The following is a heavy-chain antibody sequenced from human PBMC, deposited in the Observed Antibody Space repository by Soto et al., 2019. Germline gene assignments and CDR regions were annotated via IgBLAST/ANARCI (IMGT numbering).Heavy chain of an antibody. V-gene: IGHV1-69*06. CDR1: GGTFSSYA. J-gene: IGHJ3*02. CDR3: ARVGPGTYYYDSSGYYYAAFDI. CDR2: IIPIFGTA. Sequence: ASVKVSCKASGGTFSSYAISWVRQAPGQGLEWMGGIIPIFGTANYAQKFQGRVTVTADKSTSTAYMELSSLRSEDTAVYCCARVGPGTYYYDSSGYYYAAFDIWGQGTMVTVSS. D-gene: IGHD3-22*01.